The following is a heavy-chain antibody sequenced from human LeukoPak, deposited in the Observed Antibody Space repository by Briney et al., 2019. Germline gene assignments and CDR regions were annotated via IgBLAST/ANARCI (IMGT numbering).Heavy chain of an antibody. CDR3: ARESLGDFWSGYSAYNWFDP. V-gene: IGHV1-2*02. CDR1: GYTFTGYY. J-gene: IGHJ5*02. D-gene: IGHD3-3*01. Sequence: ASVKVSCKASGYTFTGYYMHWVRQAPGQGLEWMGWINPNSGGTNYAQKFQGRVTMTRDTSISTAYMELSSLRSEDTAVYYCARESLGDFWSGYSAYNWFDPWGQGTLVTVSS. CDR2: INPNSGGT.